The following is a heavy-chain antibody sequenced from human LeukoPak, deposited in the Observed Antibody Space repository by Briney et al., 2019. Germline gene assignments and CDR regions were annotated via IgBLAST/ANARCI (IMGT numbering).Heavy chain of an antibody. J-gene: IGHJ4*02. CDR1: GFTFTNYA. CDR3: ARSAHNSGWYMFAIDY. Sequence: PGASLRLSCAASGFTFTNYAMSWVRQAPGKGLEGVSAISGSGDSTNYADSVKGRFTISRDNSQNTLYLQMNSLRAEDTAVYYCARSAHNSGWYMFAIDYWGQGTLVTVSS. CDR2: ISGSGDST. V-gene: IGHV3-23*01. D-gene: IGHD6-19*01.